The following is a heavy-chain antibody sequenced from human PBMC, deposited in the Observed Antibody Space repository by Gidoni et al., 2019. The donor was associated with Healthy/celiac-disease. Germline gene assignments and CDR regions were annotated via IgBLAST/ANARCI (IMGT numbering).Heavy chain of an antibody. J-gene: IGHJ3*02. V-gene: IGHV1-46*01. CDR2: INPSGGST. CDR1: GYTFTSYY. D-gene: IGHD6-6*01. Sequence: QVQLVQSGAEVKKPGASVKVSCKASGYTFTSYYMHWVRQAPGQGLEWMGIINPSGGSTSYAQKFQGRVTMTRDTSTSTVYMELSSLRSEDTAVYYCARDIGEEEYSSYRGAFDIWGQGTMVTVSS. CDR3: ARDIGEEEYSSYRGAFDI.